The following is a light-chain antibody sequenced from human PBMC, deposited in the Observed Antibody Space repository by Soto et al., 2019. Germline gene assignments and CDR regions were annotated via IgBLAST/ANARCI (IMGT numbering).Light chain of an antibody. CDR3: QQYDIFSLT. CDR2: KAS. CDR1: QSISSW. V-gene: IGKV1-5*03. Sequence: DIQMTQSPSTLSASVGDRVTITCRASQSISSWLAWYQQKPGKAPKVLIYKASSLESGVPSRFSGSGSGTEFTLTISSLQPDEFATYYCQQYDIFSLTFGGGTKVEVK. J-gene: IGKJ4*01.